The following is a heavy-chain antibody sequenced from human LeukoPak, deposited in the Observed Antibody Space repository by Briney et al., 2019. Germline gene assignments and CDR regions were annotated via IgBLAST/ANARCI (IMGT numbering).Heavy chain of an antibody. CDR1: GGSISSYY. V-gene: IGHV4-59*08. J-gene: IGHJ5*02. Sequence: PSETLSLTCTVSGGSISSYYWSWIRQPPGKGLEWIGYIYYSGSTNYNPSLKSRVTISVDTSKNQFSLKLSSVTAADTAVYYCARVNSRITIFGVVTQEIWFDPWGQGTLVTVSS. CDR2: IYYSGST. CDR3: ARVNSRITIFGVVTQEIWFDP. D-gene: IGHD3-3*01.